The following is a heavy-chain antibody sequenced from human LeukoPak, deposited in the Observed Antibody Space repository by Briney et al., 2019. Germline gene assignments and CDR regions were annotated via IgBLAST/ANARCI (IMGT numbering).Heavy chain of an antibody. J-gene: IGHJ3*02. Sequence: ASVKVSCKASGGTFSSYAISWMRQAPGQGLEWMGGIIPIFGTANYTQKFQGRVTITTDESTSTAYMELSSLRSEDTAVYYCARELDQGAFDIWGQGTMVTVSS. CDR2: IIPIFGTA. V-gene: IGHV1-69*05. CDR3: ARELDQGAFDI. D-gene: IGHD2-2*03. CDR1: GGTFSSYA.